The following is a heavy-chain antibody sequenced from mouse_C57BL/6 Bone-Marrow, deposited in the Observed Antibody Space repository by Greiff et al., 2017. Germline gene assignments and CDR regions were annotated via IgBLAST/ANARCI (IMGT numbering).Heavy chain of an antibody. Sequence: VQLQQYGPELVKPGASVKISCKASGYSFTGYYMNWVKQSPEKSLEWIGEINPSTGGTTYNQKFKAKATLTVDKSSSTAYMQLKSLTSEDSAVYYCARRAAVVDFDVWGTGTTVTVSS. CDR3: ARRAAVVDFDV. D-gene: IGHD1-1*01. CDR2: INPSTGGT. CDR1: GYSFTGYY. V-gene: IGHV1-42*01. J-gene: IGHJ1*03.